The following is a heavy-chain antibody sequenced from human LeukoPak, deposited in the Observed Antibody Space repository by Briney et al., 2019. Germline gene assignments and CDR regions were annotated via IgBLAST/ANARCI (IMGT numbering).Heavy chain of an antibody. Sequence: PAETLSLTCAVSGGSFSGYYWSWVRQPPGKGLEWIGEINHSGSTNYNPSLKSRVTISVDTSKNQFSLNLSSVTAADTAVYYCARSPSGGTNWFDPWGQGSLVSVSS. V-gene: IGHV4-34*01. CDR1: GGSFSGYY. CDR3: ARSPSGGTNWFDP. J-gene: IGHJ5*02. D-gene: IGHD1-26*01. CDR2: INHSGST.